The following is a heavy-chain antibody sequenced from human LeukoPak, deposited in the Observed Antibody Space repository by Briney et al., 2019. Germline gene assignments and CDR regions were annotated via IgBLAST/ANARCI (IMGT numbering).Heavy chain of an antibody. CDR1: GFTFSSYA. J-gene: IGHJ4*02. D-gene: IGHD1-26*01. V-gene: IGHV3-23*01. CDR3: AKSDSWIVGADRAPFDY. Sequence: GGSLRLSCAASGFTFSSYAMSWVRQASEKGLEWVSVISGSGGHTYYADSVKGRFTISRDNSKNTLYLQMNSLRAEDTAIYYCAKSDSWIVGADRAPFDYWGQGTLVTVSS. CDR2: ISGSGGHT.